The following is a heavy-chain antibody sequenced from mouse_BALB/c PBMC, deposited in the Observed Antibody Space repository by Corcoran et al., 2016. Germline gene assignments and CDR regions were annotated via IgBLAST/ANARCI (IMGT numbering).Heavy chain of an antibody. Sequence: QVQLQQSGPELVKPGASVKMSCKASGYTFTDYVISWVKQRTGQVLEWIGEIYPGSGSTHYNEKFKGKATLTADKSSNTAYMQLSSLTSEDSAVYFCASPYCFDYWGQGTTLTVSS. V-gene: IGHV1-81*01. J-gene: IGHJ2*01. CDR2: IYPGSGST. CDR1: GYTFTDYV. CDR3: ASPYCFDY.